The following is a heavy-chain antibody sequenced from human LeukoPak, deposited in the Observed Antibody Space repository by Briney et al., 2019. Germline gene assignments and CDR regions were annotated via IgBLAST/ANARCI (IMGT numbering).Heavy chain of an antibody. Sequence: SETLSLTCTVSGGSISSHYWSWMRQPPGKGLEWIGYIYYSGSTNYNPSLKSRVTISVDTSKNQFSLKLSSVTAADTAVYYCARLDARSMSLEWLNNWFDPWGQGTLVTVSS. CDR3: ARLDARSMSLEWLNNWFDP. V-gene: IGHV4-59*11. CDR1: GGSISSHY. D-gene: IGHD3-3*01. CDR2: IYYSGST. J-gene: IGHJ5*02.